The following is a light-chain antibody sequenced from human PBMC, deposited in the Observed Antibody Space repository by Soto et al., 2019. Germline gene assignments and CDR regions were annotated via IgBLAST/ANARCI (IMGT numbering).Light chain of an antibody. Sequence: QSVLTQPPSVSAAPGQKVTISCSGSSSNIGNNYVPWYQQLPGTAPKLLIYENNKRPSGIPDRFSGSKSGTSATLGITGLQTGDEADYYCGTWDSSLSAVFGGGTKLTVL. J-gene: IGLJ2*01. CDR1: SSNIGNNY. V-gene: IGLV1-51*02. CDR3: GTWDSSLSAV. CDR2: ENN.